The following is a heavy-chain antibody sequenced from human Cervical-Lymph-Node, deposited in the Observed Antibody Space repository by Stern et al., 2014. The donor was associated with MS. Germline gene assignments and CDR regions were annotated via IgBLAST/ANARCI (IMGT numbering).Heavy chain of an antibody. V-gene: IGHV6-1*01. Sequence: QVQLGQSGPGLVKPSQTLSLTCAISGDSVSSNTAAWNWIRQSPSRGLEWLGRTYYRSKWYHDYAVSVKSRITINPDTSKNQFSLHLNSVTPEDTAVYYCVRKQWLVQSGSYDWFDPWGQGTPVTVSS. CDR2: TYYRSKWYH. CDR1: GDSVSSNTAA. J-gene: IGHJ5*02. CDR3: VRKQWLVQSGSYDWFDP. D-gene: IGHD6-19*01.